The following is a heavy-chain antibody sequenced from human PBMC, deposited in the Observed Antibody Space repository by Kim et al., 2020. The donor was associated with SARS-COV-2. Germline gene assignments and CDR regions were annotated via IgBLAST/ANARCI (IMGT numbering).Heavy chain of an antibody. CDR2: IYHSGST. CDR3: ARTRYYDSSGYYYGY. Sequence: SETLSLTCAVSGGSISSCNLWSWVRQPPGKGLEWIGEIYHSGSTNYNPSLKSRVTISVDKSKNQFSLKLSSVTAADTAVYYCARTRYYDSSGYYYGYWGQGTLVTVSS. D-gene: IGHD3-22*01. CDR1: GGSISSCNL. J-gene: IGHJ4*02. V-gene: IGHV4-4*02.